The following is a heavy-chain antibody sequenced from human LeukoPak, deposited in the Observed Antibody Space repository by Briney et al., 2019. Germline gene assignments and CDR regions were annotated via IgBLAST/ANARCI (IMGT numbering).Heavy chain of an antibody. J-gene: IGHJ4*02. CDR1: GFTFRDYA. CDR3: AKDPPPRRSTSITMDY. D-gene: IGHD2/OR15-2a*01. Sequence: HSGGSLRLSCVASGFTFRDYAMSWVRQAPGRGLEWVSVISGTGSGDSTYYADSVKGRFTISRDDSKNTLYLQMNSLRAEDTAVNFCAKDPPPRRSTSITMDYWGQGTLVTVSS. V-gene: IGHV3-23*01. CDR2: ISGTGSGDST.